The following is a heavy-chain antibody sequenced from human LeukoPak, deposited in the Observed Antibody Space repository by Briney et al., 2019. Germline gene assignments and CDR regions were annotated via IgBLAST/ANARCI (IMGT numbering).Heavy chain of an antibody. CDR2: IYYSGNT. V-gene: IGHV4-39*07. CDR1: GGSISSSSYY. J-gene: IGHJ4*02. CDR3: TRANGYGLIDY. D-gene: IGHD3-10*01. Sequence: PSETLSLTCTVSGGSISSSSYYWGWIRQPPGKGLEWIGSIYYSGNTYYNSSLKSRVTISLDTSKNQFSLNLFSVTAADTAMYYCTRANGYGLIDYWGRGTLVTVSS.